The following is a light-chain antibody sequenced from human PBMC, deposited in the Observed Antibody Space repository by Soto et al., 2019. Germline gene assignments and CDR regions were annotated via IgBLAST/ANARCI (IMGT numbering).Light chain of an antibody. CDR1: QSVSNY. Sequence: EIVMTQSPATLSVSPGEGATLSCRASQSVSNYLAWYQQNPGQAPKLLIYDASTRATGIPARFSGSGSGTDFTLTISSLQSEDFTVYYCQQYNYWPTFGGGTKVEIK. J-gene: IGKJ4*01. V-gene: IGKV3-15*01. CDR3: QQYNYWPT. CDR2: DAS.